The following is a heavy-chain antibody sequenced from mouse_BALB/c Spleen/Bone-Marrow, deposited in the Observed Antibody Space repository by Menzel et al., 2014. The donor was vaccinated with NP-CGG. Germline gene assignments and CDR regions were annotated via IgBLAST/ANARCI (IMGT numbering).Heavy chain of an antibody. V-gene: IGHV1-82*01. CDR3: ARELVRGMDY. J-gene: IGHJ4*01. Sequence: QVQLQQSGPELVKPGASVKISCKASGYAFSSSWMNWVKQRPGQGLEWIGVINPGSGGINYNEKFKGKATLTADKSSSTAYMQLSSLTSDDSAVYFCARELVRGMDYWGQGTSVTVSS. CDR1: GYAFSSSW. D-gene: IGHD1-1*01. CDR2: INPGSGGI.